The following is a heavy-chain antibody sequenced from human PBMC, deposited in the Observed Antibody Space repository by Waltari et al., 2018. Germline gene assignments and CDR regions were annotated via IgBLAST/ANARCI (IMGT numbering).Heavy chain of an antibody. Sequence: QVKLVESGGSVVQPGRSLRLSCAASGFTFSTYAMHWVRQAPGKGLEWVAFLSYDGTKEYHAESVKGRFTISRDNTRNTLYLQMNSLRSDDTAVYYCARDMWIYSGDDPNEVTLDFWGQGTLVTVSS. D-gene: IGHD5-12*01. CDR1: GFTFSTYA. CDR3: ARDMWIYSGDDPNEVTLDF. CDR2: LSYDGTKE. J-gene: IGHJ4*02. V-gene: IGHV3-30-3*01.